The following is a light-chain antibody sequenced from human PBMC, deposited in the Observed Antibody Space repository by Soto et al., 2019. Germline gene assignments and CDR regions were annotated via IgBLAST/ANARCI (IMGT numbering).Light chain of an antibody. V-gene: IGKV3-20*01. J-gene: IGKJ2*01. CDR3: QQYGRSPPFT. CDR2: GAS. Sequence: IVLTQSPGTLSLSPGERATLSCRASQSVSSTYIAWYQQNPGQAPRLLSYGASSRATGIPDRFSGSGSWTDFTLTLSRLEHEDFVVYFCQQYGRSPPFTFGQGTKVEIK. CDR1: QSVSSTY.